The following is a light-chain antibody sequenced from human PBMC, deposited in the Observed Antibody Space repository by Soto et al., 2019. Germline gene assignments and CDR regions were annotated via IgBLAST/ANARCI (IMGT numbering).Light chain of an antibody. CDR1: HSVSSN. J-gene: IGKJ5*01. CDR3: QQYNNWPPST. V-gene: IGKV3-15*01. CDR2: AAS. Sequence: MTQSPVILSVSAGDRATLSCRASHSVSSNLAWFQQKPGKAPRLLIFAASTRPTGIPARFSGSGSGTEFTPTISSMQPEDFAVYYCQQYNNWPPSTFGQGTRLEIK.